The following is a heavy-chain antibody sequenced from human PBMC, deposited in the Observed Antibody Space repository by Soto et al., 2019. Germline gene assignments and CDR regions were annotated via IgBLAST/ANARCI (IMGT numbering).Heavy chain of an antibody. CDR2: INHSGST. CDR3: ARGSRSSSWRLDY. J-gene: IGHJ4*02. V-gene: IGHV4-34*01. Sequence: PSETLSLTCAVYGGSFSGYYWSWIRQPPGKGLEWIGEINHSGSTNYNPSLKSRVTISVDTSKNQFSLKLSSVTAADTAVYYCARGSRSSSWRLDYWGQGTLVTVSS. D-gene: IGHD6-13*01. CDR1: GGSFSGYY.